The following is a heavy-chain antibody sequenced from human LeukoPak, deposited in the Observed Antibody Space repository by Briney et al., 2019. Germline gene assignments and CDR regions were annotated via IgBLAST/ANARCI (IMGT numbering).Heavy chain of an antibody. J-gene: IGHJ4*02. CDR3: ATFRHYGGNY. CDR1: GGSISSSSYY. D-gene: IGHD4-23*01. V-gene: IGHV4-39*01. Sequence: SETLSLTCTVSGGSISSSSYYWGWIRQPPGKGLEWIGSIYHSGSTYYNPSLKSRVTISVDTSKNQFSLKLSSVTAADTAVYYCATFRHYGGNYWGQGTLVTVSS. CDR2: IYHSGST.